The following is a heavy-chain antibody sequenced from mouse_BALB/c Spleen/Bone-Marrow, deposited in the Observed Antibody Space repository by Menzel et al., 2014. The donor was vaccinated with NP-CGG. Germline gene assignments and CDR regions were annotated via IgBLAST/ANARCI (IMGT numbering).Heavy chain of an antibody. CDR2: INPGSGST. Sequence: QVQLQQPGAELVRPGTSVKVSCKASGYAFXDYLMEWLKQRPGQGLEWIEVINPGSGSTNYNEKFKDKATLTADKSSSTAYMQLSSLTSDDSAVYFCARYDGYFDYWGQGTILTVSS. CDR3: ARYDGYFDY. D-gene: IGHD2-3*01. J-gene: IGHJ2*01. V-gene: IGHV1-54*01. CDR1: GYAFXDYL.